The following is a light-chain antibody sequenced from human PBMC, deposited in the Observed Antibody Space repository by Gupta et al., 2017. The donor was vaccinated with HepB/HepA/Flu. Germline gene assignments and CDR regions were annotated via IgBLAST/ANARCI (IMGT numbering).Light chain of an antibody. Sequence: QSVLTQPPSASRTPGQRVTISCSGSSSNIGSNTVNWYQQLPGTAPKLLIYSNNQRPSGVPDRFSGSKSGTSASLAISGLQSEDEADYYCAAWDDSLNGQVVFGGGTKLT. CDR3: AAWDDSLNGQVV. J-gene: IGLJ2*01. V-gene: IGLV1-44*01. CDR2: SNN. CDR1: SSNIGSNT.